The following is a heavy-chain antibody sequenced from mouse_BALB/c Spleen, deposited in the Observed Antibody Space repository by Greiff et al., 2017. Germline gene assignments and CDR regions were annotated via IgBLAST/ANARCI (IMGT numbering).Heavy chain of an antibody. CDR1: GFNIKDTY. J-gene: IGHJ4*01. CDR2: IDPANGNT. CDR3: APYYRYDGAMDY. D-gene: IGHD2-14*01. Sequence: EVQVVESGAELVKPGASVKLSCTASGFNIKDTYMHWVKQRPEQGLEWIGRIDPANGNTKYDPKFQGKATITADTSSNTAYLQLSSLTSEDTAVYYCAPYYRYDGAMDYWGQGTSVTVSS. V-gene: IGHV14-3*02.